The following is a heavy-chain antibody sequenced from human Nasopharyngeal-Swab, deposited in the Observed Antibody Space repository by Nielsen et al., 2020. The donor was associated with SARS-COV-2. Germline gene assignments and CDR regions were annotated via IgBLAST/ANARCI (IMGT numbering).Heavy chain of an antibody. Sequence: GESLNISCAASGFTFSSYAMTWVRPAPGKGLEWVSSISVNGASTYYAGSVKGRFTISRDNSRNTLYLQLNSLRAEDTAIYYCAKRVAGKYYYMDVWGKGTTVTVSS. V-gene: IGHV3-23*01. CDR2: ISVNGAST. D-gene: IGHD3-10*01. J-gene: IGHJ6*03. CDR3: AKRVAGKYYYMDV. CDR1: GFTFSSYA.